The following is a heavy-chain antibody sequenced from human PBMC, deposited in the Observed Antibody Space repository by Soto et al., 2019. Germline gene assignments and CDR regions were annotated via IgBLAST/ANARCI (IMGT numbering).Heavy chain of an antibody. V-gene: IGHV3-30-3*01. CDR2: ISYDGSNK. J-gene: IGHJ4*02. D-gene: IGHD5-12*01. Sequence: QVQLVESGGGVVQPGRSLRLSCAASGFTFSSYAMHWVRQAPGKGLEWVAVISYDGSNKYYADSVKGRFTISRDNSKNTLYLQMNSLRAEDTAVYYCAREESVATSDYWGQGTLVTVSS. CDR3: AREESVATSDY. CDR1: GFTFSSYA.